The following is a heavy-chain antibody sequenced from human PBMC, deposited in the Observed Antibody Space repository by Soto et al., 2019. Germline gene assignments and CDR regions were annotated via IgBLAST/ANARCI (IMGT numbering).Heavy chain of an antibody. V-gene: IGHV4-34*01. CDR2: INHSGGT. D-gene: IGHD3-10*01. CDR1: GGSFNGYY. J-gene: IGHJ6*03. Sequence: QVQLQQWGAGLLKPSETLSLTCAVYGGSFNGYYWSWIRQPPGKGLERIGEINHSGGTNYNPSLKSRVTISVDTSKSQFSLKLSSVTAADSAVYYCARGGGYFYYLDDWGKGATVTVSS. CDR3: ARGGGYFYYLDD.